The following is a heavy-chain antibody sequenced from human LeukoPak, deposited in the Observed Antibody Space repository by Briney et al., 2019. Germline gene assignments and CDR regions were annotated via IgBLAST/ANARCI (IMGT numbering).Heavy chain of an antibody. Sequence: GGSLRLSCAASGFTFSSYAMSWVRQAPGKGLEWVANIKQDGSEKYYVDSVKGRFTISRDNAKNSLYLQMNSLRAEDTAVYYCARWDGYNANFDYWGQGTLVTVSS. CDR1: GFTFSSYA. V-gene: IGHV3-7*01. CDR3: ARWDGYNANFDY. D-gene: IGHD5-24*01. CDR2: IKQDGSEK. J-gene: IGHJ4*02.